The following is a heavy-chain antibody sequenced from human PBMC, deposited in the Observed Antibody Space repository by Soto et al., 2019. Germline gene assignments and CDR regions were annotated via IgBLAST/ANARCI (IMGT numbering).Heavy chain of an antibody. CDR3: ARDTTMVRGVISFGYYYYGMDV. CDR2: ISAYNGNT. V-gene: IGHV1-18*04. CDR1: GYTFTSYG. Sequence: GASVKVSCKASGYTFTSYGISWVRQAPGQGLEWMGWISAYNGNTNYAQKLQGRVTMTTDTSTSAAYMELRSLRSDDTAVYYCARDTTMVRGVISFGYYYYGMDVWGQGTTVTVSS. D-gene: IGHD3-10*01. J-gene: IGHJ6*02.